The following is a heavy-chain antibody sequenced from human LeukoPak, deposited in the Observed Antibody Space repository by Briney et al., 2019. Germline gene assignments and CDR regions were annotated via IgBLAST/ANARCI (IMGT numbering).Heavy chain of an antibody. J-gene: IGHJ4*02. Sequence: GGSLRLSCAASGFTFSNFWMSWVRQAPGKGLEWVANINRDGSEKNYVGSVKGRFTISRDNAKNSLYLQMDSLRDEDTAVYYCATKATPSRANPFDYWGQGTLVTVSS. CDR3: ATKATPSRANPFDY. V-gene: IGHV3-7*01. CDR1: GFTFSNFW. D-gene: IGHD3-10*01. CDR2: INRDGSEK.